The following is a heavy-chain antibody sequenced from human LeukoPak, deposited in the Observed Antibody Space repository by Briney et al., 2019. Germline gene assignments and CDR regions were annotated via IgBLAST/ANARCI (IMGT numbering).Heavy chain of an antibody. J-gene: IGHJ4*02. V-gene: IGHV7-4-1*02. D-gene: IGHD3-9*01. CDR2: INTNTGNP. CDR1: GYTFTSYA. Sequence: ASVKVSCKASGYTFTSYAMNWVRQAPGQGPEWMGWINTNTGNPTYAQGFTGRFVFSLDTSVSTAYLQISSLKAEDTAVYDCARGYYDISVDPPTIDYWDQGTLVTVSS. CDR3: ARGYYDISVDPPTIDY.